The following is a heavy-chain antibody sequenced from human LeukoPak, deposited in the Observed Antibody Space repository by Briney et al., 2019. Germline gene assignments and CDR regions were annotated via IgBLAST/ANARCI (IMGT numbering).Heavy chain of an antibody. CDR2: INHSGST. D-gene: IGHD2-15*01. J-gene: IGHJ5*02. CDR3: ARVGYCSGGSCLNWFDP. Sequence: PSETLSLTCTVSGGSISSSSYYWGWIRLPPGKGLEWIGIINHSGSTFCNTSLKSRVTISVDTSTNQFSLQLRSVTAADTALYYCARVGYCSGGSCLNWFDPWGRGTLVTVSS. CDR1: GGSISSSSYY. V-gene: IGHV4-39*07.